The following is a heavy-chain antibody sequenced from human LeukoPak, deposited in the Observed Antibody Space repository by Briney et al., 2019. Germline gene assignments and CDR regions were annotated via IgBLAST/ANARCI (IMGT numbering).Heavy chain of an antibody. CDR2: IYYSGST. D-gene: IGHD3-10*01. V-gene: IGHV4-59*01. CDR1: GGSISSYY. Sequence: SETLSLTCTVSGGSISSYYWSWIRQPPGKGLEWIGYIYYSGSTDYNPSLKSRVTISVDTSKNQFSLKLSSVTAADTAVYYCARGLPYYYGSGRLNCSWFDSWGQGTLVTVSS. J-gene: IGHJ5*01. CDR3: ARGLPYYYGSGRLNCSWFDS.